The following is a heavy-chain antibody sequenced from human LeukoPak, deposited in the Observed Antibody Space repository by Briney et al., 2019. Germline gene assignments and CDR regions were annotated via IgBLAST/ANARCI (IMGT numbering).Heavy chain of an antibody. D-gene: IGHD3-10*01. Sequence: SETLSLTCTVSGGSISDSYWNWIRQPAGKGLEWIGRIYSSGSINYNPSFESRVTMSEDTSKNQFSLKLNSVSAADTAVYYCAGGGVPGKGNWFDPWGQGILVTVSS. J-gene: IGHJ5*02. V-gene: IGHV4-4*07. CDR1: GGSISDSY. CDR2: IYSSGSI. CDR3: AGGGVPGKGNWFDP.